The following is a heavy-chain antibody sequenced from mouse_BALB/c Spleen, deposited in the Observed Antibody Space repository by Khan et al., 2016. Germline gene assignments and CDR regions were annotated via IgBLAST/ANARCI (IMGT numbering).Heavy chain of an antibody. CDR3: ARGDY. V-gene: IGHV5-17*02. CDR2: ISSGSSTI. Sequence: EGELVEAGGGLVQPGGSRKLSCAASGFTFSRFGMHWVRQAPEKGLEWVAYISSGSSTIYYADTLKGRFTISRDNPKNALFLQMTSLRSEDTAMYYCARGDYWGQGTTLTVSS. CDR1: GFTFSRFG. J-gene: IGHJ2*01.